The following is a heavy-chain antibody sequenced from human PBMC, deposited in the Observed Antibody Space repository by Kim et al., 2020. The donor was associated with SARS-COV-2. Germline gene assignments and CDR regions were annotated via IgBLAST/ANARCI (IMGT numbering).Heavy chain of an antibody. V-gene: IGHV7-4-1*02. J-gene: IGHJ6*02. CDR3: AREIPTYGMDV. CDR2: P. D-gene: IGHD2-2*02. Sequence: PTYAQGFTGRFVFSLDTSVSTAYLQISSLKAEDTAVYYCAREIPTYGMDVWGQGTTVTVSS.